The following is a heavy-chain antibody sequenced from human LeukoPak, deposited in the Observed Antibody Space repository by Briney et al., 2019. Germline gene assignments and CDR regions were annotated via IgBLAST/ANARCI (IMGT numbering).Heavy chain of an antibody. CDR3: ARALEDYDFWSGYSLYYYGMDV. CDR1: GFTFSSYS. CDR2: ISSSSSYI. J-gene: IGHJ6*02. Sequence: GGSLRLSCAASGFTFSSYSMNWVRQAPGKGLEWVSSISSSSSYIYHADSVKGRFTISRDNAKNSLYLQMNSLRAEDTAVYYCARALEDYDFWSGYSLYYYGMDVWGQGTTVTVSS. D-gene: IGHD3-3*01. V-gene: IGHV3-21*01.